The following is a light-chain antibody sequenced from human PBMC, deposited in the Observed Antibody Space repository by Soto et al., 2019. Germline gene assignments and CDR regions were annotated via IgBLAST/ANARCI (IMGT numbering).Light chain of an antibody. V-gene: IGKV3-20*01. J-gene: IGKJ2*01. CDR1: QSVSNNY. CDR2: GSS. CDR3: QQYGSSPPYT. Sequence: EVFLTQSPGTLSLSPGDRATLSCRASQSVSNNYLAWYQQKPGQAPRLLIFGSSDRATGIPDRFSGSGSGTDFTLTISRLEPEDFAVYYCQQYGSSPPYTFGQGTKLEIK.